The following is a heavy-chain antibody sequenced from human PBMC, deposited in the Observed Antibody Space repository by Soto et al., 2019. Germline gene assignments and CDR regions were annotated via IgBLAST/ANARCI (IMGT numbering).Heavy chain of an antibody. CDR2: IYSGGST. D-gene: IGHD1-26*01. CDR1: GFTVSSNY. Sequence: EVQLVESGGGLVQPGGSLRLSCAASGFTVSSNYMSWVRQAPGKGLEWVSVIYSGGSTYYADSVKGRFTISRDNSKNTLYLQMNSLRAEDTAVYYCARDSWEVIRDMDVWGQGTTVTVSS. V-gene: IGHV3-66*01. J-gene: IGHJ6*02. CDR3: ARDSWEVIRDMDV.